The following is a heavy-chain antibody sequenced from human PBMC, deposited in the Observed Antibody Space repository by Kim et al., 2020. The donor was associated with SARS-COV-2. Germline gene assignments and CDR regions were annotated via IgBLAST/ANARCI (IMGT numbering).Heavy chain of an antibody. Sequence: SETLSLTCTVSGGSISSTAYYWGWIRQPPGKGLEWIGSIYYSGETYNNPSLKSRVTISVDTSKNQFSLKLSSVTAADTAVYYCARDSSSSSWGLAFDYWG. CDR2: IYYSGET. J-gene: IGHJ4*01. D-gene: IGHD6-13*01. CDR3: ARDSSSSSWGLAFDY. V-gene: IGHV4-39*07. CDR1: GGSISSTAYY.